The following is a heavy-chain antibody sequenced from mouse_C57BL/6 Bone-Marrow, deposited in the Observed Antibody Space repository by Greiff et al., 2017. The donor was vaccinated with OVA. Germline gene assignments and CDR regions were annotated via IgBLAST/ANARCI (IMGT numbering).Heavy chain of an antibody. V-gene: IGHV1-22*01. CDR1: GYTFTDYN. CDR2: INPNNGGT. Sequence: VQLQQSGPELVKPGASVKMSCKASGYTFTDYNMHWVKQRHGKSLEWIGYINPNNGGTSYNQKFKGKATLTVNKSSSTAYMELRSLTSEDSAVYYCERGDGYLWFAYWGQGTLVTVSA. CDR3: ERGDGYLWFAY. J-gene: IGHJ3*01. D-gene: IGHD2-3*01.